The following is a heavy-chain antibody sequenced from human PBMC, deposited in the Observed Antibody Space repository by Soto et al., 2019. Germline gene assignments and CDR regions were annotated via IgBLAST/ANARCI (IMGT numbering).Heavy chain of an antibody. J-gene: IGHJ4*02. CDR2: IYYSGST. D-gene: IGHD5-18*01. Sequence: SETLSLTCTVSGGSISSYYWSWVRQPPGKGLEWIGYIYYSGSTNYNPSLKSRVTISVDTSKNQFSLKLSSVTAADTAVHYCARRYGSCFDYWGQGTLVTVSS. V-gene: IGHV4-59*08. CDR3: ARRYGSCFDY. CDR1: GGSISSYY.